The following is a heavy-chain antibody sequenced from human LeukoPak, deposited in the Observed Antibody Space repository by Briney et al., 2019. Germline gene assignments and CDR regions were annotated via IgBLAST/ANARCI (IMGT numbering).Heavy chain of an antibody. CDR3: ARVKGGIAAAVNYFDY. CDR1: GFAFSSYA. Sequence: GGSLRLSCAASGFAFSSYAMHWVRQGPGKGLEWVSLVSYDGGSKYYADSVKGRITISRDNSKNTLHLQMNSLRTEDTAVYYCARVKGGIAAAVNYFDYWGQGTLVTVSS. V-gene: IGHV3-30-3*01. CDR2: VSYDGGSK. J-gene: IGHJ4*02. D-gene: IGHD6-13*01.